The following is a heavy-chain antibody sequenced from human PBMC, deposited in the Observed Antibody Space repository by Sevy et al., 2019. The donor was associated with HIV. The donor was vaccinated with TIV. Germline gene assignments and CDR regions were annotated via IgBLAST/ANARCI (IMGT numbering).Heavy chain of an antibody. CDR2: INQDGNNK. J-gene: IGHJ6*02. CDR3: ARDTGGIGMDV. D-gene: IGHD6-13*01. V-gene: IGHV3-7*01. Sequence: GGSLRLSCAVSGFTFSSHWMSWVRQAPGKGLEWVANINQDGNNKYYVDSVKGRFTISRDNAKNSLSLQMNSLRAEDTAVYYCARDTGGIGMDVWGQWTTVTVSS. CDR1: GFTFSSHW.